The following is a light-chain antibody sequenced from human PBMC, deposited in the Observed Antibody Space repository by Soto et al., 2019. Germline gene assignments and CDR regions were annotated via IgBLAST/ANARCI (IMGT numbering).Light chain of an antibody. CDR3: LLSFSGVEV. Sequence: QAVVTQEPSLTVSPXXTXXXXXXXXXXAGTSGYYPYWFQQRPGQAPRTLISDTSNRHSWTPARFSGSLLGGKAALTLSGAQPEDEADYYCLLSFSGVEVFGGGTKLTVL. V-gene: IGLV7-46*01. CDR1: XXAGTSGYY. CDR2: DTS. J-gene: IGLJ2*01.